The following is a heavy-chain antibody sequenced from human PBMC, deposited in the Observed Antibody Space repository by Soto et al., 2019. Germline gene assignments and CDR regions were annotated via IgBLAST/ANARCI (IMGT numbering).Heavy chain of an antibody. J-gene: IGHJ4*02. CDR3: AKRGQAYGAPAALDY. Sequence: PGGSLRLSCAASGFTFSTFGMHWVRQAPGKGLEWVAVMSFDGYNMYYADSVKGRFTISRDTSKNTVFLQMNNLRSEDTAVYYCAKRGQAYGAPAALDYWGQGTLVTVSS. D-gene: IGHD4-17*01. CDR2: MSFDGYNM. CDR1: GFTFSTFG. V-gene: IGHV3-30*18.